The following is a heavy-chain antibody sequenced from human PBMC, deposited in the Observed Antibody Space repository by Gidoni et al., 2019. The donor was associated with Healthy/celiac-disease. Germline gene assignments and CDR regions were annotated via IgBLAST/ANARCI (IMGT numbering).Heavy chain of an antibody. J-gene: IGHJ6*02. D-gene: IGHD4-17*01. CDR1: GYTFTSYY. CDR2: IHPSGGST. V-gene: IGHV1-46*01. Sequence: QVQLVQSGAEVKKPGASVKVSCQASGYTFTSYYMHWVRQAPGQGLEWMGIIHPSGGSTSYAKKFQGRVTMTRDTSTSTVYMELSSLRSEDTAVYYCAAWGDYGDYDGDYYYGMDVWGQGTTVTVSS. CDR3: AAWGDYGDYDGDYYYGMDV.